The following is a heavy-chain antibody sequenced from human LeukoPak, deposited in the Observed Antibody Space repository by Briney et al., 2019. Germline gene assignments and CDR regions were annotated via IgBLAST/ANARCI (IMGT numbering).Heavy chain of an antibody. V-gene: IGHV3-23*01. D-gene: IGHD6-13*01. CDR2: ISASGTSI. CDR3: VKPYSSSWLDAFDI. CDR1: GFTFSSYT. Sequence: GGSLRLSCAASGFTFSSYTMYWVRQAPGKGLEWVSAISASGTSIYYADSVKGRFTISRDNSKNTLYLQMSSLRAEDTAVYFCVKPYSSSWLDAFDIWGQGTMVTVSS. J-gene: IGHJ3*02.